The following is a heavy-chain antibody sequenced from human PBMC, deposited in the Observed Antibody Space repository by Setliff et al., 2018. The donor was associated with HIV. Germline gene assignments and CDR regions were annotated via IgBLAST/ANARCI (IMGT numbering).Heavy chain of an antibody. CDR1: GGSISGSNYV. V-gene: IGHV4-39*01. CDR2: IHYTGST. CDR3: AKISVYVSSGYLAYYFAL. J-gene: IGHJ6*03. D-gene: IGHD3-22*01. Sequence: NPSETLSLTCTVFGGSISGSNYVWGWIRQTPRKGLEWIGTIHYTGSTYYNPSLESRITISVDTSKNQFSLRLNSVSAADTAVYYCAKISVYVSSGYLAYYFALWGKGTTVTVS.